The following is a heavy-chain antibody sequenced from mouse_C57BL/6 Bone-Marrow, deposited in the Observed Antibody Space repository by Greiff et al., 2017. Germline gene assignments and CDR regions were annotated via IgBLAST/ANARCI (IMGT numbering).Heavy chain of an antibody. D-gene: IGHD1-1*01. CDR3: ARDDYGSSYWYFDV. V-gene: IGHV1-69*01. Sequence: QVQLQQPGAELVMPGASVKLSCKASGYTFTSYWMHWVKQRPGQGLEWIGEIDPSDSYTNYNQKFKGKSTLTVDKSSSTAYMPLSSLTSEDSAVYYCARDDYGSSYWYFDVWGTGTTVTVSS. CDR1: GYTFTSYW. J-gene: IGHJ1*03. CDR2: IDPSDSYT.